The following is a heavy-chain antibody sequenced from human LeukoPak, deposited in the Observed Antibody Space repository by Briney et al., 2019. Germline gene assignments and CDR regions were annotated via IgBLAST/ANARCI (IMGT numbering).Heavy chain of an antibody. CDR1: GGSISSYY. V-gene: IGHV4-4*07. D-gene: IGHD4-17*01. Sequence: SETLSLTCTVSGGSISSYYWSWIRQPAGKGMEWIGRIYTSGSTNYNPSVKSGVTMSVDTSKNQFSLKLSSVTAADTAVYYCARSTVTTTDDVFDIWGQGTIVTVSS. J-gene: IGHJ3*02. CDR3: ARSTVTTTDDVFDI. CDR2: IYTSGST.